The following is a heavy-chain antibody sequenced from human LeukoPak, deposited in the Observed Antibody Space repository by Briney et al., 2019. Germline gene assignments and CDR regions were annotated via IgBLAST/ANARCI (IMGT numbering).Heavy chain of an antibody. D-gene: IGHD5-24*01. CDR1: GDSVSSNSAA. CDR2: TYYRSKWYN. J-gene: IGHJ4*02. V-gene: IGHV6-1*01. Sequence: SQTLSLTCAISGDSVSSNSAAWNWIRQSPSRGLEWLGRTYYRSKWYNDYAVSVKSRITINPDTSKNQFSLKLSSVTAADTAVYYCARHRSKWLQSSFDYWGQGTLVTVSS. CDR3: ARHRSKWLQSSFDY.